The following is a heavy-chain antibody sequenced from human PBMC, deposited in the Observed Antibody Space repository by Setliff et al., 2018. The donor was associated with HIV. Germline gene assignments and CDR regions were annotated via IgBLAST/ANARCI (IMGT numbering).Heavy chain of an antibody. CDR2: IWYDGSNK. CDR1: GFTFSTYA. D-gene: IGHD3-16*01. J-gene: IGHJ3*02. Sequence: LRLSCAASGFTFSTYAMHWVRQAPGKGLEWVAVIWYDGSNKYYADSVKGRFTISRDNSKNTLYLQMNSLRAEDTAVYYCAKPRYDYVWGSYAPGAFDIWGQGTMVTVSS. V-gene: IGHV3-33*06. CDR3: AKPRYDYVWGSYAPGAFDI.